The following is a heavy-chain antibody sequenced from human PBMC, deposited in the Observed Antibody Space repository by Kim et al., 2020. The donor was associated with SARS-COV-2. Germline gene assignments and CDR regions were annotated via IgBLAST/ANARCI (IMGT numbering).Heavy chain of an antibody. J-gene: IGHJ4*02. CDR2: ST. V-gene: IGHV4-39*01. Sequence: STYYNPSLKSRVTISVDTSKNQFSLKLSSVTAADTAVYYCARLLSREVDYWGQGTLVTVSS. D-gene: IGHD2-2*01. CDR3: ARLLSREVDY.